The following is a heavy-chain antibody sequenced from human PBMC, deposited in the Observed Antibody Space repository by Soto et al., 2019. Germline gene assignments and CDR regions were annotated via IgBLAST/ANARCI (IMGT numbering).Heavy chain of an antibody. CDR2: ISSSGSTI. Sequence: QVQLVESGGGLVKPGGSLRLSCAASGFTFSEYYMSWIRQAPGQGLEWVSYISSSGSTIYYADSVKGRFTISRDNAKNSLYLQMNSLRAEDTDVYYCASSKGRKRAPPTWSQGTLVTVSS. CDR1: GFTFSEYY. V-gene: IGHV3-11*01. J-gene: IGHJ5*02. CDR3: ASSKGRKRAPPT.